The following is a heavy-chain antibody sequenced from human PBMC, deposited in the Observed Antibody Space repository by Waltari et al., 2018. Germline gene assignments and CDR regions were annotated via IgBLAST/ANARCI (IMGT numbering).Heavy chain of an antibody. Sequence: QVQLQESGPGLVKPSETLSLTCAVSGYSISSGYYWGWIRQPPGKGLGWIGSIYPSGGTYCNPTPRGRVTKSVDTSKNQLSAKERSVTAADTAVDYCARQSSGYPLDYWGQGTLVTVSS. D-gene: IGHD3-22*01. CDR1: GYSISSGYY. V-gene: IGHV4-38-2*01. J-gene: IGHJ4*02. CDR2: IYPSGGT. CDR3: ARQSSGYPLDY.